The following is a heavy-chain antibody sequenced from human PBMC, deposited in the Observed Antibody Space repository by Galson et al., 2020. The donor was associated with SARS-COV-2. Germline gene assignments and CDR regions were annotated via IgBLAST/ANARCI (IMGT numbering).Heavy chain of an antibody. J-gene: IGHJ4*02. V-gene: IGHV5-51*01. Sequence: GESLKISCKGSGYSFANSWVAWVRQMPGEGLEWMGAIYPGNSDTRYSPSFQGPVTISADRSINTAYLQWSSLEASDTAMYYCARHDKSYCGADCYPLDYWGQGTLVTVSS. D-gene: IGHD2-21*01. CDR1: GYSFANSW. CDR2: IYPGNSDT. CDR3: ARHDKSYCGADCYPLDY.